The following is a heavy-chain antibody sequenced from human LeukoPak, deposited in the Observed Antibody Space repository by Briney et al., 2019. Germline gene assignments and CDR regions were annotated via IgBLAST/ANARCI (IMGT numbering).Heavy chain of an antibody. V-gene: IGHV4-59*08. D-gene: IGHD3-10*01. CDR2: IYYSGST. J-gene: IGHJ3*02. CDR3: VRRSGNGDAFDI. CDR1: GGSISSYY. Sequence: RTSETLSLTCTVSGGSISSYYWSWIRQPPGKGLEWIGYIYYSGSTNYNPSLKSRVTISVDTSKNQFSLKLSSVTAADTAVYYCVRRSGNGDAFDIWGQGTMVTVSS.